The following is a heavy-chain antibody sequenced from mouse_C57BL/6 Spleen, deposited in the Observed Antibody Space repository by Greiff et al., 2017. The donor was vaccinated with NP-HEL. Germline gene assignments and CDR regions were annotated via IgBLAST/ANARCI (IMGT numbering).Heavy chain of an antibody. CDR1: GYSITSGYY. CDR2: ISYDGSN. V-gene: IGHV3-6*01. J-gene: IGHJ2*01. CDR3: ARGTGTRYYFDY. D-gene: IGHD4-1*01. Sequence: ESGPGLVKPSQSLSLTCSVTGYSITSGYYWNWIRQFPGNKLEWMGYISYDGSNNYNPSLKNRISITRDTSKNQFFLKLNSVTTEDTATYYCARGTGTRYYFDYWGKGTTLTVSS.